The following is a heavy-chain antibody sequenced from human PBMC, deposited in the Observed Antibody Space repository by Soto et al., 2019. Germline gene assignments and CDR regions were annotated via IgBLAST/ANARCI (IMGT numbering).Heavy chain of an antibody. D-gene: IGHD3-9*01. J-gene: IGHJ6*02. CDR3: ARDASDPTSITIFYYYYGMDV. CDR1: GYTFTSYG. V-gene: IGHV1-18*01. CDR2: ISAYNGNT. Sequence: EASVKVSCKASGYTFTSYGISWVRQAPGQGLEWMGWISAYNGNTNYAQKLQGRVTMTTDTSTSTAYMELRSLRSDDTAVYYCARDASDPTSITIFYYYYGMDVWGQGTTVTVSS.